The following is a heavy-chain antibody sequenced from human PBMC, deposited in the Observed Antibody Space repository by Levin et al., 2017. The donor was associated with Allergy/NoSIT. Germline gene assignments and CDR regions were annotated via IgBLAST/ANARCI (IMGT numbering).Heavy chain of an antibody. Sequence: GGSLRLSCAAFGFTFSTSAIHWVRQAPGKGLEWVAIISYDGNYKYYADSVKGRFTISRDNSKNTLYLQMNTLRAEDTAVYYCARDRRVLGSGYDMGLDYWGQGTLVTVSS. CDR1: GFTFSTSA. D-gene: IGHD5-12*01. CDR3: ARDRRVLGSGYDMGLDY. V-gene: IGHV3-30-3*01. CDR2: ISYDGNYK. J-gene: IGHJ4*02.